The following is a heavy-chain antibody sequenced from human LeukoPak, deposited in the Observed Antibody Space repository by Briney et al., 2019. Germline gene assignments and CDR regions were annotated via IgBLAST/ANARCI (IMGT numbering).Heavy chain of an antibody. D-gene: IGHD2-21*02. CDR3: ARDGVVTSTLNYYMDV. V-gene: IGHV1-46*01. Sequence: ASVKVSCKASGYTFTSSYMHWVRQAPGQGLEWMGIISPSGGYTIYAQNFQGRVTMTRDMSTSTVYMELSSLRSEDTAVYYCARDGVVTSTLNYYMDVWGKGTTVTVSS. CDR2: ISPSGGYT. J-gene: IGHJ6*03. CDR1: GYTFTSSY.